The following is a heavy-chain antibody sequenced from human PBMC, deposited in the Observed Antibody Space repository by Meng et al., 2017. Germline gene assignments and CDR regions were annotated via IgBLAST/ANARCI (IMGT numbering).Heavy chain of an antibody. CDR3: ARGYDFWSGQYYFDY. Sequence: GPRPESGPGMVKLSGPLSLTCTVPGGSISSYYWSWIRQPPGKGLEWIGYIYYSGSTNYNPSLKSRVTISVDTSKNQFSLKLSSVTAADTAVYYCARGYDFWSGQYYFDYWGQGTLVTVSS. J-gene: IGHJ4*02. CDR1: GGSISSYY. D-gene: IGHD3-3*01. V-gene: IGHV4-59*01. CDR2: IYYSGST.